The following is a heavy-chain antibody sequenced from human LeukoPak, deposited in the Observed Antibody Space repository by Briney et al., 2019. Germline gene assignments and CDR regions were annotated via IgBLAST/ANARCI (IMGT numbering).Heavy chain of an antibody. V-gene: IGHV3-23*01. Sequence: PGGSLRLSCAASGFTFSSYAMSWVRQAPGKGLEWVSAISGSGGSTYYADSVKGRFTISRDSSKDTLYLQMNSLRAEDTAVYYCAKGNTDYDFWSGPTYNWFDPWGQGTLVTVSS. D-gene: IGHD3-3*01. CDR1: GFTFSSYA. J-gene: IGHJ5*02. CDR2: ISGSGGST. CDR3: AKGNTDYDFWSGPTYNWFDP.